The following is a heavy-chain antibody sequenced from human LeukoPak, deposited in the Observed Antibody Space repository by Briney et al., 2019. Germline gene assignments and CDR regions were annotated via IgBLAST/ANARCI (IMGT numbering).Heavy chain of an antibody. V-gene: IGHV3-7*01. CDR2: IKQDGSEK. CDR3: ARDQDNSDFDY. J-gene: IGHJ4*02. CDR1: GFTFSSYW. D-gene: IGHD1-20*01. Sequence: GGSLRLSCAASGFTFSSYWMSWGRQGPGKGLEWVANIKQDGSEKYYVDSVKGRFTISRDNAKNSLYLQMNSLRAEDTAVYYCARDQDNSDFDYWGQGTLVTVSS.